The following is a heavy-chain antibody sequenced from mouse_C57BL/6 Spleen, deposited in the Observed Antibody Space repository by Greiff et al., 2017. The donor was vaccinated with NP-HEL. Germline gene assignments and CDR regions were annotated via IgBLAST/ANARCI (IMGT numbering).Heavy chain of an antibody. D-gene: IGHD2-1*01. CDR2: IDPEDGET. V-gene: IGHV14-2*01. Sequence: EVQLQQSGAELVKPGASVKLSCTASGFNIKDYYMHWVKQRTEQGLEWIGRIDPEDGETKYAPKFQGKATITADTSSNTAYLQLSSLTSEDTAVYYCARVFYSQFYFDYWGQGTTLTVSS. J-gene: IGHJ2*01. CDR3: ARVFYSQFYFDY. CDR1: GFNIKDYY.